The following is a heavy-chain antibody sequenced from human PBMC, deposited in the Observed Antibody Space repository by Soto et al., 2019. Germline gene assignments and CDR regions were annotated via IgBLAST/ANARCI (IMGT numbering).Heavy chain of an antibody. J-gene: IGHJ6*02. CDR2: ISYDGSNK. V-gene: IGHV3-30-3*01. CDR3: ARNTWQQPRDYYYGMDV. D-gene: IGHD6-13*01. Sequence: QVQLAESGGGVVQPGTSLRLSCAASGFTFSNYVMHWVRQAPGKGLELVALISYDGSNKYYADSVKGRFTISRDNSKNNMYLQMNSLRIEDTTLYYCARNTWQQPRDYYYGMDVWGQGTTVTVSS. CDR1: GFTFSNYV.